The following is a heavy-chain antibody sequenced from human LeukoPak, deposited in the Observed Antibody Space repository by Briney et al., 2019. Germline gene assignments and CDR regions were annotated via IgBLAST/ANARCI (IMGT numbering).Heavy chain of an antibody. Sequence: GGSLRLSCAASGFIVSNNYMSWVRQAPGKGLEWVSVIYSGGSTYYADSVRGRFTISRDSSKNILYLQMNSLRAEDTAVYYCAKEFNTRVDYWGQGTLVTVSS. V-gene: IGHV3-53*01. CDR1: GFIVSNNY. CDR2: IYSGGST. J-gene: IGHJ4*02. CDR3: AKEFNTRVDY.